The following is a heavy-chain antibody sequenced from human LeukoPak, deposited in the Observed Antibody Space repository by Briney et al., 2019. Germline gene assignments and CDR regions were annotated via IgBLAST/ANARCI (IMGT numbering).Heavy chain of an antibody. J-gene: IGHJ4*02. CDR3: VTDQGRTTTV. CDR2: INQDGSDI. D-gene: IGHD1/OR15-1a*01. Sequence: EGSLRLSCTASGFTFGSFWMHWVRQAPGKGLEWVANINQDGSDIKYADPVKGRFTISRDNAKDSLYLQMNIVRIEDTAVYFCVTDQGRTTTVWGQGTLVTVSS. V-gene: IGHV3-7*03. CDR1: GFTFGSFW.